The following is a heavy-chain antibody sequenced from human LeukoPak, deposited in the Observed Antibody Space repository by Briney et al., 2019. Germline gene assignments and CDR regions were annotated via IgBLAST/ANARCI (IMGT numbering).Heavy chain of an antibody. CDR1: DYTFTNYG. CDR2: ISTNNGNI. V-gene: IGHV1-18*01. Sequence: GASVKVSCKTSDYTFTNYGISWVRQAPGQGLEWMGWISTNNGNINYAEKLQDRVTMTTDTSTSTAYMELRSLRSDDTAVYYCARDLNTPRWFDSWGQGTLVTVS. CDR3: ARDLNTPRWFDS. J-gene: IGHJ5*01.